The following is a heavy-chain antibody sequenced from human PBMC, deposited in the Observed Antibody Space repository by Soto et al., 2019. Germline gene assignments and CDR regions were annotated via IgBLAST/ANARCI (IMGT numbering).Heavy chain of an antibody. CDR2: ISTNGDST. Sequence: EVQLVESGGGLVQPGGSLRLSCAASGFTFGSYPMHWVRQAPGKGLEYVSAISTNGDSTFYANSVKGRFTISRDNSKNTLYLQMGSLRAEEMGVYYCAREGMSRPRWVFDYWGQGTLVTAPS. CDR3: AREGMSRPRWVFDY. D-gene: IGHD6-13*01. J-gene: IGHJ4*02. V-gene: IGHV3-64*01. CDR1: GFTFGSYP.